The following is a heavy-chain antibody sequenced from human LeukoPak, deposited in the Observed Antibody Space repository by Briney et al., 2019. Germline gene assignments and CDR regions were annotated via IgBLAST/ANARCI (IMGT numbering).Heavy chain of an antibody. CDR3: TRESGPYCPFGY. CDR1: GGSIISGGYS. Sequence: PSQTLSLTCAVSGGSIISGGYSWSWIRQPPGKGLEWIGYIYHSGSTYYNPSLKSRVTMSLDRSKNQFSLKVSSVTAADTAVYYCTRESGPYCPFGYWGQGTLVVVPS. V-gene: IGHV4-30-2*01. CDR2: IYHSGST. D-gene: IGHD1-26*01. J-gene: IGHJ4*02.